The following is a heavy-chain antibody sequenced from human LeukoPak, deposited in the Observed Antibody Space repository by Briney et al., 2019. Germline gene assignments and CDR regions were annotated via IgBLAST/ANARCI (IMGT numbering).Heavy chain of an antibody. V-gene: IGHV3-23*01. D-gene: IGHD1-26*01. J-gene: IGHJ4*02. CDR1: GFTFSNYA. CDR2: ITGSGDST. Sequence: GGSLRLSCAVSGFTFSNYAMSWVRQAPGKGLEWVSAITGSGDSTYYADSVKGRFTISRDSSKNTLYLQMNSLRAVDTAVYYCAKTAEWELTYYFDYWGQGTLVTVSS. CDR3: AKTAEWELTYYFDY.